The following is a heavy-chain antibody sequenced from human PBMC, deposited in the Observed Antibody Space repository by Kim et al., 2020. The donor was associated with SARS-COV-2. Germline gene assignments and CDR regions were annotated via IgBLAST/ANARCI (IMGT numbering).Heavy chain of an antibody. J-gene: IGHJ6*03. D-gene: IGHD4-17*01. Sequence: SQTLSLTCAISGDSVSSTSAAWNWIRQPPSRGLEWLAMTYYRSQWSNAFSVSVKSRLTINPDTSKNQFSLQLNSVTPEDTAVEYCARDQVDYGDYRYYMDFWGKGTAVTVSS. V-gene: IGHV6-1*01. CDR1: GDSVSSTSAA. CDR2: TYYRSQWSN. CDR3: ARDQVDYGDYRYYMDF.